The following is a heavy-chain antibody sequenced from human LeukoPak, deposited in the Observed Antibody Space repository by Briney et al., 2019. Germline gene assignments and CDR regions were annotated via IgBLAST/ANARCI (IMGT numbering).Heavy chain of an antibody. CDR3: EGIAVAGHTST. CDR2: IYSGGST. CDR1: GFTVSSNY. Sequence: GGSLRLSCAASGFTVSSNYMSWVRQAPGKGLEWVSVIYSGGSTYYADSVKGRFTISRDNSKNTLYLQMNSLRAEDTAVYYCEGIAVAGHTSTWGQGTLVTVSS. J-gene: IGHJ4*02. D-gene: IGHD6-19*01. V-gene: IGHV3-66*01.